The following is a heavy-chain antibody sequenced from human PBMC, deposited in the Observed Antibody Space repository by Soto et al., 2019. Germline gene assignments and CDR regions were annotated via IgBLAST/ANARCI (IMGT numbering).Heavy chain of an antibody. CDR2: IKPDESEK. J-gene: IGHJ5*02. V-gene: IGHV3-7*04. CDR1: GFTFSDSW. CDR3: VRGGSNYAS. D-gene: IGHD4-4*01. Sequence: EVQLVESGGGLVQPGGSLRLSCTASGFTFSDSWMTWVRQAPGKGLEWVARIKPDESEKKYADSVKGRFSISRDNAKNSIYLQVDSLRGEDPAVYYCVRGGSNYASWGQGTLVTVSS.